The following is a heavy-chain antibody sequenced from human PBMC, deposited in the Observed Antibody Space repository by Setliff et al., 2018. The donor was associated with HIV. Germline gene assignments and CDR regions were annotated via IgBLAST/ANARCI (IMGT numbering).Heavy chain of an antibody. CDR3: AGIIATPGTT. CDR2: IYHSGST. J-gene: IGHJ1*01. Sequence: SETLSLTCGVSGYFISSGYYWAWIRQSPGKGLEWIGTIYHSGSTYYNPSLKSRVTMSVDASKNQFSLILSSVTAADTAVYYCAGIIATPGTTWGQGTLVTVSS. V-gene: IGHV4-38-2*01. CDR1: GYFISSGYY. D-gene: IGHD6-13*01.